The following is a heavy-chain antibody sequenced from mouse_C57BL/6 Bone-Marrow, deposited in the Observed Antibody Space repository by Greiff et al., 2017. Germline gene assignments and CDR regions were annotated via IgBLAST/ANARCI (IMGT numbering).Heavy chain of an antibody. CDR3: ARGVSHFDY. Sequence: QVQLKESGAELVKPGASVKLSCKASGYTFTSYWMHWVKQRPGQGLEWIGMIHPNSGSTNYNEKFKSKATLTVDKSSSTAYMQLSSLTSEDSAVYYCARGVSHFDYWGQGTTLTVSS. J-gene: IGHJ2*01. CDR1: GYTFTSYW. V-gene: IGHV1-64*01. D-gene: IGHD2-10*02. CDR2: IHPNSGST.